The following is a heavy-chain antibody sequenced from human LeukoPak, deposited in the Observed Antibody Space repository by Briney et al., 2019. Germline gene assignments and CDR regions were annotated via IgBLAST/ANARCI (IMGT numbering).Heavy chain of an antibody. V-gene: IGHV3-30*18. J-gene: IGHJ4*02. CDR1: GFTVSSTY. D-gene: IGHD6-19*01. Sequence: GGSLRLSCAASGFTVSSTYMSWVRQAPGKGLEWVAVISYDGSNKYYADSVKGRFTISRDNSKNTLYLQMNSLRAEDTAVYYCAKDADSGWYFDYWGQGTLVTVSS. CDR3: AKDADSGWYFDY. CDR2: ISYDGSNK.